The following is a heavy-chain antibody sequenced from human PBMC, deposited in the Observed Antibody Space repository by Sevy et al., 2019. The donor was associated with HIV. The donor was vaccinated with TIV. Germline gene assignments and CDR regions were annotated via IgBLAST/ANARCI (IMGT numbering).Heavy chain of an antibody. CDR3: ARSSMTTVTHAMRSEYFQH. J-gene: IGHJ1*01. CDR1: GFTFSSYA. D-gene: IGHD4-17*01. CDR2: ISYDGSNK. V-gene: IGHV3-30*04. Sequence: GGSVRLSCAASGFTFSSYAMHWVRQAPGKGLEWVAVISYDGSNKYYADSVKGRFTISRDNSKNTLYLQMNSLRAEDTAVYYCARSSMTTVTHAMRSEYFQHWGQGTLVTVSS.